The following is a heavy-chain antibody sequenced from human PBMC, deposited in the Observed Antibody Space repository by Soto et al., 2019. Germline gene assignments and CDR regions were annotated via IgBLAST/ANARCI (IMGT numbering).Heavy chain of an antibody. CDR3: ASGRMFYYYAMDV. D-gene: IGHD3-10*02. Sequence: EVQLVESGGGLVQPGGSLRLSCAASGLSFSRLSMNWVRQAPGKGLEWVANIKQDGSEKYYVDSVKGRFTISRDNAKNSLYLQMNSLRVEDTAVYYCASGRMFYYYAMDVWGQGTTVTFPS. CDR2: IKQDGSEK. CDR1: GLSFSRLS. J-gene: IGHJ6*02. V-gene: IGHV3-7*01.